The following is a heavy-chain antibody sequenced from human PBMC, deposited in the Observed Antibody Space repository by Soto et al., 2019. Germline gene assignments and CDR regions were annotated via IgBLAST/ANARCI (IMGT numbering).Heavy chain of an antibody. D-gene: IGHD6-13*01. CDR1: GYTFTRYC. V-gene: IGHV1-18*04. CDR3: ARDQQLVTNWFDP. J-gene: IGHJ5*02. CDR2: ISAYNGNT. Sequence: ASVKVSCKASGYTFTRYCISWVRQAPGQGLEWMGWISAYNGNTNYAQKLQGRVTMTTDTSTSTAYMELRSLRSDDTAVYYCARDQQLVTNWFDPWGQGTLVTVSS.